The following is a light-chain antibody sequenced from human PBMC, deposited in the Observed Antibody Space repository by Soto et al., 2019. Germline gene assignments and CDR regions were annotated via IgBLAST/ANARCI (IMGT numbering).Light chain of an antibody. CDR3: QQYGSSPWT. CDR1: QNINTD. V-gene: IGKV3-20*01. Sequence: IVMTQSPGTLSVSPGEGATLSCRASQNINTDMAWYQQTPGQAPRLLIYGASSRATGIPDRFSGSGSGTDFTLTISRLEPEDFAVYYCQQYGSSPWTFGQGTKVDIK. CDR2: GAS. J-gene: IGKJ1*01.